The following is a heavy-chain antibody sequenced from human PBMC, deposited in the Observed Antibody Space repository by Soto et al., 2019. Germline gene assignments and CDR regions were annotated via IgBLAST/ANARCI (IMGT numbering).Heavy chain of an antibody. D-gene: IGHD2-15*01. CDR1: GYTFTSYG. V-gene: IGHV1-18*01. CDR3: AKRLWAGYCSGGSCYSAAFDI. J-gene: IGHJ3*02. CDR2: ISAYNGNT. Sequence: GASVKVSCKASGYTFTSYGISWVRQAPGQRLEWMGWISAYNGNTNYAQKLQGRVTMTTDTSTSTAYMELRSLRAEDTAVYYCAKRLWAGYCSGGSCYSAAFDIWGQGTMVTVSS.